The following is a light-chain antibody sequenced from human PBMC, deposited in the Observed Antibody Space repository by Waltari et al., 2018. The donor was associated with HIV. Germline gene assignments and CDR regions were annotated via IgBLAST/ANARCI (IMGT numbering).Light chain of an antibody. V-gene: IGKV1-5*03. J-gene: IGKJ2*01. Sequence: DIQMTQSPPTQSASVGDRVTITCRASQSISTWLAWFQQKPGEAPKMLIYKASTLDTGVPTRFSGSGSRTEFTLTISSLLPDDFATYYCQQYDNYPHTFGQGTKLE. CDR3: QQYDNYPHT. CDR2: KAS. CDR1: QSISTW.